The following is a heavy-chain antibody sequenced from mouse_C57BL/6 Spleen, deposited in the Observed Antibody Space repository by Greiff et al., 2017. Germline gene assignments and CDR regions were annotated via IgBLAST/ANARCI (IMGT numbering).Heavy chain of an antibody. Sequence: VQLQQPGAELVMPGASVKLSCKASGYTFTSYWMHWVKQRPGQGLEWIGEIDPSDSYTNYNQKFKGKSTLTVDKSSSTAYMQLRSLTSEDSAVYYCARPDYYGSNYWYFDVWGTGTTVTVSS. CDR3: ARPDYYGSNYWYFDV. D-gene: IGHD1-1*01. CDR1: GYTFTSYW. V-gene: IGHV1-69*01. CDR2: IDPSDSYT. J-gene: IGHJ1*03.